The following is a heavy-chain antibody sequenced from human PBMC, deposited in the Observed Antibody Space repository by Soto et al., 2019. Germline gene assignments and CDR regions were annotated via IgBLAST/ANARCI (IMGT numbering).Heavy chain of an antibody. Sequence: QVQLQESGPGLVKPSQTLSLTCTVSGGSISSGGYCWSWIRQHPGKGLEWIGYIYYSGSTYYNPSLKSRVTISVDTSKNQFSLKLSSVTAADTAVYYCARGFCGGDCYLDYWGQGTLVTVSS. CDR1: GGSISSGGYC. J-gene: IGHJ4*02. CDR2: IYYSGST. V-gene: IGHV4-31*03. CDR3: ARGFCGGDCYLDY. D-gene: IGHD2-21*02.